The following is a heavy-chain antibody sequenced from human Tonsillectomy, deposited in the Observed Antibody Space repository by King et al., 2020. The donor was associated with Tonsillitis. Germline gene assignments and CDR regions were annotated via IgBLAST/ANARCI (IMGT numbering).Heavy chain of an antibody. CDR1: GFTFSSFA. J-gene: IGHJ4*02. CDR3: AKDIYGEYAYLLDY. Sequence: VQLVESGGGLVQPGGSLRLSCAASGFTFSSFAMSWVRQAPGKGLEWVSGISNSGGSTYYADSVRGRFTISRDNSKNTLYLQMNSLRAEDTAVYYCAKDIYGEYAYLLDYWGQETLVTVSS. CDR2: ISNSGGST. D-gene: IGHD4-17*01. V-gene: IGHV3-23*04.